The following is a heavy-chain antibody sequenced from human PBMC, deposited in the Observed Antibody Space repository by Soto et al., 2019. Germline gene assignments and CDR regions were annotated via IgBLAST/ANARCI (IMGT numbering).Heavy chain of an antibody. CDR1: GGPISNYF. CDR3: ARETSWSGYFVY. V-gene: IGHV4-59*01. J-gene: IGHJ4*02. CDR2: SYYNGST. Sequence: SETLSLTCTVSGGPISNYFWSWIQQPPGKGLEWVGFSYYNGSTQYNPSLKSRVTMSVDTSKNQFSLKLNSVTAADTAVYYCARETSWSGYFVYWGQGALVTVSS. D-gene: IGHD3-3*01.